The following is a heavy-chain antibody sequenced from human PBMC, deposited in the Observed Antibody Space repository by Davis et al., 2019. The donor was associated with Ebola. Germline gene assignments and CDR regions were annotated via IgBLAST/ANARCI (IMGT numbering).Heavy chain of an antibody. D-gene: IGHD1-14*01. CDR2: IYDSGST. Sequence: MPSETLSLTCTVSGGSISSHNWWSWVRQSPGKGLEWLGEIYDSGSTHYNPSLKTRVTIPVYTSKNQLPLNLTSVTAADPAVYFCARLRSPRDDAFDIWGQGTLATVSS. CDR1: GGSISSHNW. CDR3: ARLRSPRDDAFDI. V-gene: IGHV4-4*02. J-gene: IGHJ3*02.